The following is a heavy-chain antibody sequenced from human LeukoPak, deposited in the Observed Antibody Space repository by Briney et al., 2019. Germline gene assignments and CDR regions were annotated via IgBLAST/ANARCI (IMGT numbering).Heavy chain of an antibody. CDR3: AREDGSQLDY. J-gene: IGHJ4*02. D-gene: IGHD1-26*01. V-gene: IGHV3-48*03. CDR1: GFTFSSYV. CDR2: ISSSGSST. Sequence: GGSLRLSCAASGFTFSSYVMHWVRQTPGKGLEWVSYISSSGSSTYYADSVKGRFTISRDNAKSSLCLQMDSLRAGDTAVYYCAREDGSQLDYWGRGTLVTVSS.